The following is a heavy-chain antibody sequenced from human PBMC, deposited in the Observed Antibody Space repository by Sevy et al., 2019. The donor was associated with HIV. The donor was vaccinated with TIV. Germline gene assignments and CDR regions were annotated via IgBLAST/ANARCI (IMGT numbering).Heavy chain of an antibody. D-gene: IGHD2-15*01. J-gene: IGHJ6*02. CDR1: GFTFSSYS. V-gene: IGHV3-48*01. CDR2: ISGSDTTI. Sequence: GGSLRLSCAASGFTFSSYSINWVRQAPGKGLEWVSYISGSDTTIYYADSVKRRFTISRDNAKNSLYLQMNSLRVEDTAVYYCARGVAALPGYYYGMDVWGQGTTVTVS. CDR3: ARGVAALPGYYYGMDV.